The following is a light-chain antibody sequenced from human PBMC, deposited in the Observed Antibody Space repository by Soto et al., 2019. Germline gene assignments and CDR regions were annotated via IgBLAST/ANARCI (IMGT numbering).Light chain of an antibody. CDR1: QSISSY. V-gene: IGKV1-39*01. CDR3: QQSYYTPLT. J-gene: IGKJ1*01. Sequence: DIQMTQSPSSLSASVGDRVTITCRASQSISSYLNWYQHKPGKAPKILISAATSLQSGVPSRFSGSGSGTYFTLTISSLQPEDFATYYCQQSYYTPLTFGQGTKVEIK. CDR2: AAT.